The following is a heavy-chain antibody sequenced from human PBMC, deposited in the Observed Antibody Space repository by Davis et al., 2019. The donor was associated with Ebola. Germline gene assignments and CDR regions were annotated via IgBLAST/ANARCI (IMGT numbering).Heavy chain of an antibody. Sequence: SETLSLTCTVSGGSISSYHWNWIRQPPGKGLEWIGNLYHGGGTNYSPSLKSRVTISVDTSKNQFSLKLSSVTAADTAVYYCARGSPNYYYDSSGYYSRSGPLDYWGQGTLVTVSS. CDR3: ARGSPNYYYDSSGYYSRSGPLDY. J-gene: IGHJ4*02. D-gene: IGHD3-22*01. V-gene: IGHV4-59*01. CDR1: GGSISSYH. CDR2: LYHGGGT.